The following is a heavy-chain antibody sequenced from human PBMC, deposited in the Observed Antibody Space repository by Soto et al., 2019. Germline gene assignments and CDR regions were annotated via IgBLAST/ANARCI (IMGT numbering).Heavy chain of an antibody. CDR2: IYYSGST. J-gene: IGHJ3*02. V-gene: IGHV4-39*01. Sequence: TSETLSLTCTVSSGSISSSSSYWGWIRQPPGKGLEWIGSIYYSGSTYYNPSLKSRVTISVDTSKNQFSLKLSSVTAADTAVYYCARLGHYYDSSGPHAFDIWGQGTMVTVSS. CDR1: SGSISSSSSY. CDR3: ARLGHYYDSSGPHAFDI. D-gene: IGHD3-22*01.